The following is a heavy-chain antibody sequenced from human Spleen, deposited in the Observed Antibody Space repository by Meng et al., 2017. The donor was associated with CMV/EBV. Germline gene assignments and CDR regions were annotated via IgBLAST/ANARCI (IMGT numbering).Heavy chain of an antibody. CDR3: ARDYGTSRPFEY. CDR2: TYYRSKWYN. J-gene: IGHJ4*02. CDR1: WDSASSPGAA. V-gene: IGHV6-1*01. Sequence: QDQLDQSSASPVKSSQARSLTRGISWDSASSPGAAWNWIRQAPSRGLEWLGRTYYRSKWYNDYAVSVKGRIAINPDTSKNQFFLQLNSVTPEDTAVYYCARDYGTSRPFEYWGQGILVTVSS. D-gene: IGHD1/OR15-1a*01.